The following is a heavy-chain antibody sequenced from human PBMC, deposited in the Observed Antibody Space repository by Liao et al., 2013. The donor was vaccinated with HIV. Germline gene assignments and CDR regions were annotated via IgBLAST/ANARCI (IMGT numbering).Heavy chain of an antibody. Sequence: QVQLQESGPGLVKPSQTLSLTCTVSGGSISSGSYYWSWIRQPAGKGLEWIGRIYTSGSTNYNPSLKSRVTISVDTSKNQFSLKLSSVTAADTAVYYCAREPGWFDPVGPGNPWSTVSS. J-gene: IGHJ5*02. CDR3: AREPGWFDP. CDR1: GGSISSGSYY. CDR2: IYTSGST. V-gene: IGHV4-61*02.